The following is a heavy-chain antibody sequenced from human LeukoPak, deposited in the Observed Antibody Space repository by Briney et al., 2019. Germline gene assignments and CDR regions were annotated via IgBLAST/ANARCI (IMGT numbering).Heavy chain of an antibody. CDR3: ARDLDIVVGAFDI. Sequence: ASVKVSCKASGYTFTSYDINWVRQATGQGLEWMGWMNPNSGNTGYAQKFQGRVTITRNTSISTAYMELSSLRSDDTAVYYCARDLDIVVGAFDIWGQGTMVTVSS. CDR1: GYTFTSYD. V-gene: IGHV1-8*03. J-gene: IGHJ3*02. D-gene: IGHD2-2*01. CDR2: MNPNSGNT.